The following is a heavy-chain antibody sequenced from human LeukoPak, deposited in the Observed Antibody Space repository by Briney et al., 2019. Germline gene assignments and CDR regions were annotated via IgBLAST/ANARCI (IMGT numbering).Heavy chain of an antibody. V-gene: IGHV3-7*01. Sequence: GGSLRLSCAASGFTFSSYWMSWVRQAPGKGLEWVANIKQDGSEKYYVDSVKGRFTISRDNDKNSLYLQMNSLRAEDTAVYYCARDPGYCSSTSCSLGYYYMDVWGKGTTVTVSS. CDR1: GFTFSSYW. CDR2: IKQDGSEK. CDR3: ARDPGYCSSTSCSLGYYYMDV. D-gene: IGHD2-2*01. J-gene: IGHJ6*03.